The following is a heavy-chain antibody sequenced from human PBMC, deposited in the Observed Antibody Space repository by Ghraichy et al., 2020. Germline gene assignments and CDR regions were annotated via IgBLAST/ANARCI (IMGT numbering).Heavy chain of an antibody. J-gene: IGHJ6*02. D-gene: IGHD1-26*01. CDR3: ARVGATTSRARYYGMDV. V-gene: IGHV4-34*01. Sequence: SETLSLTCAVYGGSFSGYYWSWIRQPPGKGLEWIGEINHSGSTNYNPSLKSRVTISVDTSKNQFSLKLSSVTAADTAVYYCARVGATTSRARYYGMDVWGQGTTVTVSS. CDR2: INHSGST. CDR1: GGSFSGYY.